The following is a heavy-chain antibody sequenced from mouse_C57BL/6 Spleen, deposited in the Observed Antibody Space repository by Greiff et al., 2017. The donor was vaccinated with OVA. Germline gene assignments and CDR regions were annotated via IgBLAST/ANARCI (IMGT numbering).Heavy chain of an antibody. D-gene: IGHD2-4*01. CDR1: GYTFTSYW. CDR3: ARWDDYDDWFAY. Sequence: VQLQQPGAELVRPGSSVKLSCKASGYTFTSYWMHWVKQRPIQGLEWIGDIDPSDSETHYNQKFKDKATLTVDKSCSTAYMQLSSLTSEDSAVYDCARWDDYDDWFAYWGQGTLVTVSA. V-gene: IGHV1-52*01. J-gene: IGHJ3*01. CDR2: IDPSDSET.